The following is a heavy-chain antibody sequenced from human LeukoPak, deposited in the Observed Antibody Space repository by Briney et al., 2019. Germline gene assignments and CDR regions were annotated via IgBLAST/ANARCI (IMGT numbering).Heavy chain of an antibody. V-gene: IGHV3-23*01. CDR2: ISGSGGST. J-gene: IGHJ4*02. Sequence: GGSLRLSCAASGLTVSRNYMSWVRQAPGKGLEWVSAISGSGGSTYYADSVKGRFTISRDNSKNTLYLQMNSLRAEDTAVYYCAKDLSGREPPRDYYFDYWGQGTLVTVSS. CDR3: AKDLSGREPPRDYYFDY. CDR1: GLTVSRNY. D-gene: IGHD1-26*01.